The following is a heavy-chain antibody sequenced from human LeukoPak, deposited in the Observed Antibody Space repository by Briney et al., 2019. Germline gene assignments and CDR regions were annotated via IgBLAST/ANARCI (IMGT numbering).Heavy chain of an antibody. D-gene: IGHD3-3*01. V-gene: IGHV4-4*02. CDR1: GGSITTTNW. CDR2: VHLDGRT. CDR3: AGEGGFYRPLDY. J-gene: IGHJ4*02. Sequence: PSETLSLTCGVSGGSITTTNWWTWVRQPPGKGLEWIGEVHLDGRTTYNPPLESRLTISVDLSENHISLRLTSVTAADTAVYYCAGEGGFYRPLDYSGQGTLVTVSS.